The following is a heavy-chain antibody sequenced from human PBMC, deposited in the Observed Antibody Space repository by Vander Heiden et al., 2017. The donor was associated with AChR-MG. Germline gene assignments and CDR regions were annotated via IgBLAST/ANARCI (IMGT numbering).Heavy chain of an antibody. CDR3: TRAMSSRHGLPHFDA. CDR2: IRAKLYGRAT. Sequence: VQVVESGGGLVKPGRSLRLSCTTSGFRFGDYMFSWFRQAPGKGPEWVGFIRAKLYGRATEYAASVRGRFSISTDESGGIVYLHLNSLKTEDTAVYYCTRAMSSRHGLPHFDAWGQGTSVTVSS. CDR1: GFRFGDYM. J-gene: IGHJ4*02. D-gene: IGHD6-6*01. V-gene: IGHV3-49*05.